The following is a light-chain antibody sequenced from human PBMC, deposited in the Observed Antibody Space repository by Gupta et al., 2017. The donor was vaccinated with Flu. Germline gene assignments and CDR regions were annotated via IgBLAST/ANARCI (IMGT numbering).Light chain of an antibody. CDR3: GTWDNSLSGVV. Sequence: KVTISCSGRSSNIVNNYVSWYQQFPRTAPKLLIYEDDKRPSGIPDRFSASKSGTSATLGITGLQTGDEADYYCGTWDNSLSGVVFGGGTKLTVL. CDR2: EDD. J-gene: IGLJ3*02. CDR1: SSNIVNNY. V-gene: IGLV1-51*02.